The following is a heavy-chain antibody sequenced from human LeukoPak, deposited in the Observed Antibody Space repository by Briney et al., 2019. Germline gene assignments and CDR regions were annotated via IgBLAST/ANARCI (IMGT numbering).Heavy chain of an antibody. CDR2: IYTSGST. Sequence: SETLSLTCTVSGGSTSSYYWSWIRQPAGKGLEWIGRIYTSGSTNYNPSLKSRVTMSVDTSKNQFSLKLSSVTAADTAVYYCAREPPIAAAGDYWGQGTLVTVSS. D-gene: IGHD6-13*01. CDR1: GGSTSSYY. V-gene: IGHV4-4*07. J-gene: IGHJ4*02. CDR3: AREPPIAAAGDY.